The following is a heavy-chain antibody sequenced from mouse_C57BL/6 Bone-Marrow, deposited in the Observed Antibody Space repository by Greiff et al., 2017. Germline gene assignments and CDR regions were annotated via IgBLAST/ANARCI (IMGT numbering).Heavy chain of an antibody. J-gene: IGHJ2*01. V-gene: IGHV1-19*01. CDR1: GYTFTDYY. Sequence: VQLKESGPVLVKPGASVKMSCKASGYTFTDYYMNWVKQSHGKSLEWIGVINPYNGGTSYNQKFKGKATLTVDKSSSTAYMELNSLTSEDSAVYYCATDCFDYWSQGTTLTVSS. CDR3: ATDCFDY. CDR2: INPYNGGT.